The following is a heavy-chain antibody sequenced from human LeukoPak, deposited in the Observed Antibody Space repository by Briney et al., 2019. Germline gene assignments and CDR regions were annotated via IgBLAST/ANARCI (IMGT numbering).Heavy chain of an antibody. CDR3: ARTISGYSYGFSFYF. CDR1: GDSISSTIYY. J-gene: IGHJ4*02. CDR2: IYYGGNT. D-gene: IGHD5-18*01. Sequence: PSETLSLTCTVSGDSISSTIYYWGWIRQPPGKGLEWIGSIYYGGNTHYNPSLKSRVTISVDTSKNQFSLRLSSVTAADTAVYYCARTISGYSYGFSFYFWGQGTLVTVSS. V-gene: IGHV4-39*01.